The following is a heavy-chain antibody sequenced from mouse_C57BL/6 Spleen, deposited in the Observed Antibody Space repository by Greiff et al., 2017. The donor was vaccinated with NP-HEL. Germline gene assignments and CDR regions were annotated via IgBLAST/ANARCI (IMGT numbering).Heavy chain of an antibody. J-gene: IGHJ3*01. CDR2: INPNNGGT. D-gene: IGHD3-2*02. CDR3: ATQATWFAY. CDR1: GYTFTDYN. V-gene: IGHV1-22*01. Sequence: VQLKESGPELVKPGASVKMSCKASGYTFTDYNMHWVKQSHGKSLEWIGYINPNNGGTSYNQKFKGKATLTVNKSSSTAYMELRSLTSEDSAVYYCATQATWFAYWGQGTLVTVSA.